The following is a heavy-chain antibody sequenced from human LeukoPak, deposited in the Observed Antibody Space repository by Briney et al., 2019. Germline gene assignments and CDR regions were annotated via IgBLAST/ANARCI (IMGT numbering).Heavy chain of an antibody. CDR3: ARDLSLIALTD. J-gene: IGHJ4*02. CDR1: GFTLSSNW. CDR2: IYSDGSRT. D-gene: IGHD3-22*01. Sequence: GGSLRLSCAGSGFTLSSNWMHWVRQGPGKGLVWVSRIYSDGSRTNYADSVKGRFTISRDNSKNTVYLQMNSLRAEDTAVYYCARDLSLIALTDWGQGTLVTVSS. V-gene: IGHV3-74*01.